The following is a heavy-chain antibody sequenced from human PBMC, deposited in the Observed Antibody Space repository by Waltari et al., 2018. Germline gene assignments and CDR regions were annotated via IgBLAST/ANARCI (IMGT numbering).Heavy chain of an antibody. CDR1: GFTFSSYS. CDR3: ASPYSSSFYFDY. CDR2: IRSSSTI. V-gene: IGHV3-48*04. D-gene: IGHD6-6*01. J-gene: IGHJ4*02. Sequence: EVQLVESGGGLVQPGGSLRLSCAASGFTFSSYSMNWVRQAPGKGLEWVSYIRSSSTIYYADSVKGRFTISRDNAKKSLYLQMNSLRAEDTAVYYCASPYSSSFYFDYWGQGTLVTVSS.